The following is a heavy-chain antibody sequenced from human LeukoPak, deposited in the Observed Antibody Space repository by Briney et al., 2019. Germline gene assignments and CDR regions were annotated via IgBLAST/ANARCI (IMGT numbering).Heavy chain of an antibody. V-gene: IGHV1-46*01. CDR2: INPSGGST. D-gene: IGHD2-2*01. J-gene: IGHJ3*02. Sequence: ASVKVSCKASGYTFTSYYMHWVRQAPGQGLEWMGIINPSGGSTGYAQKFQGRVTMTRDTSTSTVYMELSGLRSEDTAVYYCARDVGCSSTSCYVDAFDIWGQGTMVTVSS. CDR1: GYTFTSYY. CDR3: ARDVGCSSTSCYVDAFDI.